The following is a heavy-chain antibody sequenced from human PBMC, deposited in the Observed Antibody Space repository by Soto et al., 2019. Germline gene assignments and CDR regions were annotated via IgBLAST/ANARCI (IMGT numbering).Heavy chain of an antibody. CDR2: ISSSSTYI. V-gene: IGHV3-21*01. J-gene: IGHJ4*02. Sequence: EVQLVESGGGLVKPGGSLRLACAASGFTFRSYSMNWVRQAPGKGLEWVSSISSSSTYIYYADSVKGRFTISRDNARNSVYLQMNSLRAEDKAVYYCATNLIDGYNHFDYRGQGSLGTVSS. CDR3: ATNLIDGYNHFDY. D-gene: IGHD5-12*01. CDR1: GFTFRSYS.